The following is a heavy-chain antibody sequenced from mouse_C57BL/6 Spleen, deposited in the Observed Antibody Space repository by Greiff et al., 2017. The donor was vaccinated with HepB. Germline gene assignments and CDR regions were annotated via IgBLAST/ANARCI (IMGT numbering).Heavy chain of an antibody. CDR1: GYAFSSYW. J-gene: IGHJ1*03. CDR3: ASSIYCGITWDVDV. Sequence: VQLQQSGAELVKPGASVKISCKASGYAFSSYWMNWVKQRPGKGLEWIGQIYPGDGDTNYNGKFKGKATLTADKSSSTAYMQLSSLTSEDSAVYFCASSIYCGITWDVDVWGTGTTVTVSS. D-gene: IGHD2-1*01. V-gene: IGHV1-80*01. CDR2: IYPGDGDT.